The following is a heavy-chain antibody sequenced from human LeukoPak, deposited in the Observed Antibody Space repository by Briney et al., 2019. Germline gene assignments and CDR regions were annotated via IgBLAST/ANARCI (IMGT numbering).Heavy chain of an antibody. Sequence: GGSLRLSCAASGFTFSSYWMHWVRQAPGKGLVWVSRINSDGSSTSYADSVNGRFTISRDNAENTLYLQMNSLRAEDTAVYYCARVGHSSSWDYYYYYYMDVWGKGTTVTISS. V-gene: IGHV3-74*01. CDR1: GFTFSSYW. D-gene: IGHD6-13*01. J-gene: IGHJ6*03. CDR3: ARVGHSSSWDYYYYYYMDV. CDR2: INSDGSST.